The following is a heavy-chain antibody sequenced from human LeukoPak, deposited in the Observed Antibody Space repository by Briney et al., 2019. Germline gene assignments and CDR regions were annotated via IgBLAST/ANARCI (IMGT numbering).Heavy chain of an antibody. CDR3: AGEFGLITSH. CDR1: GFTFSSYA. Sequence: GGSLRLSCAASGFTFSSYAMSWVRQAPGKGLEWVSSISDNGGSTYSADSVKGRFTISRDNPKNTLYLQMNSLRAEDTAVYYCAGEFGLITSHWGQGTLVTVSS. J-gene: IGHJ1*01. V-gene: IGHV3-23*01. D-gene: IGHD3/OR15-3a*01. CDR2: ISDNGGST.